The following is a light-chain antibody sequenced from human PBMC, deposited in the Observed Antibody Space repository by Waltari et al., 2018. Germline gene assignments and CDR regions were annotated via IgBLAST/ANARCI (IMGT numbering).Light chain of an antibody. CDR3: QQRADWPLT. J-gene: IGKJ4*01. CDR1: KSIPGY. CDR2: QAY. V-gene: IGKV3-11*01. Sequence: DIVLTQSPATLSLSPGGRATLPCRASKSIPGYLGWYQQKPGQAPRLLIYQAYNRATGVPARFSGSGSETDFTLTISSLEPEDSAIYYCQQRADWPLTFGGGTTVEIK.